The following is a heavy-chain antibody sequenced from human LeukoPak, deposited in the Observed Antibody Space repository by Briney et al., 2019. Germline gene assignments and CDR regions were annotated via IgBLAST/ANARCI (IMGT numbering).Heavy chain of an antibody. J-gene: IGHJ6*03. CDR1: GGSISSYY. CDR3: ARGFRSSWSLNYYYYMDV. D-gene: IGHD6-13*01. Sequence: PSETLSLTCTVSGGSISSYYWSWIRQPPGKGLEWIGYIYYSGSTNYNPSLKSRVTISVDTSKNQFSLKLSSVTAADTAVYYCARGFRSSWSLNYYYYMDVWGKGTTVTVSS. V-gene: IGHV4-59*01. CDR2: IYYSGST.